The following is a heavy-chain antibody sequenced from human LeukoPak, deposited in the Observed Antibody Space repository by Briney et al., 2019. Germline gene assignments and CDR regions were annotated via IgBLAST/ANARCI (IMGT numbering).Heavy chain of an antibody. V-gene: IGHV4-34*01. J-gene: IGHJ5*02. CDR1: GGSFSGYY. D-gene: IGHD6-19*01. CDR2: MNHSGSA. Sequence: SETLSLTCAVYGGSFSGYYWTWIRQPPGKGLERIGEMNHSGSANYNPSLKSRVTISVDMSKNQCSLRLSSVTAADTAVYYCARLRGATVAHNWFDPWGQGTLVTVSS. CDR3: ARLRGATVAHNWFDP.